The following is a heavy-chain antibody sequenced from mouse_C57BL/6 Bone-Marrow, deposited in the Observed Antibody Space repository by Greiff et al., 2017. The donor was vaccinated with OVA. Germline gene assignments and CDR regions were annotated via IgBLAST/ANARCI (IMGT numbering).Heavy chain of an antibody. Sequence: QVQLKQPGAELVKPGASVKLSCKASGYTFTSYWMHWVKQRPGQGLEWIGMIHPNSGSTNYNEKFKSKATLTVDKSSSTAYMQLSSLTSEDSAVYYCAKGILYSNVYAMDYWGQGTSVTVSS. CDR3: AKGILYSNVYAMDY. CDR1: GYTFTSYW. CDR2: IHPNSGST. J-gene: IGHJ4*01. D-gene: IGHD2-5*01. V-gene: IGHV1-64*01.